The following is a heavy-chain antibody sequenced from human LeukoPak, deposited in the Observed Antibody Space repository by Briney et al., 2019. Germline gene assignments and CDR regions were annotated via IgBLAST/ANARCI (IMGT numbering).Heavy chain of an antibody. CDR3: ATGLNQLPPGDY. V-gene: IGHV4-34*01. CDR1: GGSLSGYY. J-gene: IGHJ4*02. CDR2: INHSGSS. D-gene: IGHD2-2*01. Sequence: PSETLSLTCAVYGGSLSGYYWSWIRQPPGKGLEWIGQINHSGSSNYNPSLKSRVTMSVDTSKNQFSLNLNSVTAADAAVYFCATGLNQLPPGDYWGQGTLVTVSS.